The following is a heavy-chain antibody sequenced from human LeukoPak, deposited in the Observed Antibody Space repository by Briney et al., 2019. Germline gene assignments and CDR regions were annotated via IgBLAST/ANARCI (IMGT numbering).Heavy chain of an antibody. CDR3: ARTGDSSGYPFDY. Sequence: SVKVSCKASGGTFSSYAISWVRQAPGQGLEWMGGIIPIFGTANYAQKFQGRVTITADESTSTAYMELSSLRSEDTAVYYCARTGDSSGYPFDYWGQGTLVTVSS. D-gene: IGHD3-22*01. V-gene: IGHV1-69*13. CDR1: GGTFSSYA. CDR2: IIPIFGTA. J-gene: IGHJ4*02.